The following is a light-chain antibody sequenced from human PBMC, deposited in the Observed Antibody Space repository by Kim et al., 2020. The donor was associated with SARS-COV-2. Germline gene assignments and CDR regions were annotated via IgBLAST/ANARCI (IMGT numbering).Light chain of an antibody. CDR3: AAWDDSLKVV. V-gene: IGLV1-44*01. CDR1: SSNIGSNT. Sequence: PGQRVTISCSGSSSNIGSNTVNWYQQLPGTAPKLLTYTNNQRPSGVPDRFSGSKSGTSASLAISGLQSEDEADYYCAAWDDSLKVVFGGGTQLTVL. CDR2: TNN. J-gene: IGLJ2*01.